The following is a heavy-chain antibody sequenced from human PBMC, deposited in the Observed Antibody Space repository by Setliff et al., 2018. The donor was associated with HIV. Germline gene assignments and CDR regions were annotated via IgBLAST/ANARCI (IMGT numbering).Heavy chain of an antibody. CDR2: ISGSGSII. D-gene: IGHD5-12*01. V-gene: IGHV3-48*03. Sequence: GGSLRLSCAASGFTFSFHAMNWVRQAPGKGLEWVSYISGSGSIIYYADSVKGRFTISRDNAEYSLHLQMNSLRAEDTAVYYCARARLRNYYYYMDVWAKGTTVTVSS. CDR3: ARARLRNYYYYMDV. CDR1: GFTFSFHA. J-gene: IGHJ6*03.